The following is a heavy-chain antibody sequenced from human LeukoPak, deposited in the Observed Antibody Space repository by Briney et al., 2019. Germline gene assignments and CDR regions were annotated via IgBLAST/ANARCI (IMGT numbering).Heavy chain of an antibody. V-gene: IGHV1-69*13. Sequence: ASVKVSCKATGGTFSSYAISWVRQAAGQGLEWMGGIIPIFGTANYAQKFQGRVTITADESTSTAYMELSSLRSEDTAVYYRASIGVDYYGSGSYYNTLDYWGQGTLVTVSS. J-gene: IGHJ4*02. CDR1: GGTFSSYA. CDR2: IIPIFGTA. D-gene: IGHD3-10*01. CDR3: ASIGVDYYGSGSYYNTLDY.